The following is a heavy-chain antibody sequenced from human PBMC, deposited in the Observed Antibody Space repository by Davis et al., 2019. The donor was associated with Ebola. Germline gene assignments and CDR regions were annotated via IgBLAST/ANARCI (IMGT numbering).Heavy chain of an antibody. Sequence: GESLKISCAASEFTFSSYGMTWVRQAPGKGLEWVSSISAGGTAPYYADSVKGRFTISRDNSKNTLSLQMDSLRADDTAVYYCARGQNVFRHWGQGTPVTVSS. CDR1: EFTFSSYG. CDR3: ARGQNVFRH. V-gene: IGHV3-23*01. CDR2: ISAGGTAP. J-gene: IGHJ4*02. D-gene: IGHD2/OR15-2a*01.